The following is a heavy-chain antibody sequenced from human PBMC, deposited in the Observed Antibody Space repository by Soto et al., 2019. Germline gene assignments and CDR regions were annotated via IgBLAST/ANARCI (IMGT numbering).Heavy chain of an antibody. D-gene: IGHD2-8*01. V-gene: IGHV1-18*01. CDR1: GYTFTSYG. J-gene: IGHJ6*02. CDR2: TSAYNGNT. Sequence: ASVKVSCKASGYTFTSYGISWVRQAPGQGLEWMGWTSAYNGNTNYAQKLQGRVTMTTDTSTSTAYMELRSLRSDDTAVYYCARDRKLMLYAIHYYYYYGMDVWG. CDR3: ARDRKLMLYAIHYYYYYGMDV.